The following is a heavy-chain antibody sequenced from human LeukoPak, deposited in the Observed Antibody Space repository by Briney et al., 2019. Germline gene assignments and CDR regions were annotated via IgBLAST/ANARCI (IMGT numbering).Heavy chain of an antibody. CDR1: GYTFPTSG. CDR2: ISIYNGNT. J-gene: IGHJ5*02. CDR3: ATSPSAMYALGWLDP. D-gene: IGHD7-27*01. V-gene: IGHV1-18*01. Sequence: ASVKVSCKTSGYTFPTSGISWVRQAPGQGLEWMGWISIYNGNTTYAQKFQGRVTMTSDTSTSTAYMELRSLRSDDTAVYYCATSPSAMYALGWLDPWGQGTLVTVSS.